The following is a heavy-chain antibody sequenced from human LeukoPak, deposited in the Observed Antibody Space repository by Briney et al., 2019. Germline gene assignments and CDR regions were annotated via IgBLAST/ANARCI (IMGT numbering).Heavy chain of an antibody. D-gene: IGHD5-18*01. Sequence: PGGSLRPSCAASGFTFSSYAMSWVRQAPGKGLEWVSAISGSGGSTYYADSVKGRFTISRDNSKNTLYLQMNSLRAEDTAVYYCAKGATAMVIHNWFDPWGQGTLVTVSS. CDR3: AKGATAMVIHNWFDP. V-gene: IGHV3-23*01. CDR1: GFTFSSYA. CDR2: ISGSGGST. J-gene: IGHJ5*02.